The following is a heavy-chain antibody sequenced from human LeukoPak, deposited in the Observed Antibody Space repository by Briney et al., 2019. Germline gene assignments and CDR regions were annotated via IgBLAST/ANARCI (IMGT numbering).Heavy chain of an antibody. CDR1: GFTFSSYA. CDR2: ITGSGGST. CDR3: AKDGNYYDSSGYYVY. Sequence: GASLRLSCAASGFTFSSYAMSWVRQAPGKGLEWVSAITGSGGSTYYADSVKGRFTISRDNSKNTLYLQMNSLRAEDTAVYYCAKDGNYYDSSGYYVYWGQGTLVTVSS. V-gene: IGHV3-23*01. J-gene: IGHJ4*02. D-gene: IGHD3-22*01.